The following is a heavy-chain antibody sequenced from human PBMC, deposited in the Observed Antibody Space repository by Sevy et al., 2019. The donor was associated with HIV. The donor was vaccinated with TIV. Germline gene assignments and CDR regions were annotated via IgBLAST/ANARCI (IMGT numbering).Heavy chain of an antibody. D-gene: IGHD2-2*01. Sequence: SETLSPTCAVYGGSFSGYYWSWIRQPPGKGLEWIGEINHSGSTNYNPSLKSRVTISVDTSKNQFSLKLSSVTAADTAVYYCARAGKDIVVVPAAAPYYYYGMDVWGQGTTVTVSS. CDR2: INHSGST. V-gene: IGHV4-34*01. J-gene: IGHJ6*02. CDR3: ARAGKDIVVVPAAAPYYYYGMDV. CDR1: GGSFSGYY.